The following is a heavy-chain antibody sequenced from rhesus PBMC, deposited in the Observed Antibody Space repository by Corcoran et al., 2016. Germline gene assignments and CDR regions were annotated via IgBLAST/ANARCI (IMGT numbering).Heavy chain of an antibody. Sequence: EVQLVESGGGLVQPGGSLRLSCEASGFTFSYYDMDWVRQAPGKGRGGVSYTSYTGKTIYYPCSVSARFTISGDNAKNSLSLQMSSLGADDTAVYYCARHDYAVWGQGVLVTVSS. D-gene: IGHD4-29*01. CDR1: GFTFSYYD. CDR3: ARHDYAV. CDR2: TSYTGKTI. J-gene: IGHJ4*01. V-gene: IGHV3-136*01.